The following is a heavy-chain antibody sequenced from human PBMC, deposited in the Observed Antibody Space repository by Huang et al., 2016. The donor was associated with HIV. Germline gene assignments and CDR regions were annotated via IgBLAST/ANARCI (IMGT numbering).Heavy chain of an antibody. Sequence: QVKLVQSGAEVKKPGASVKVFCKTSGYTFSGYAITWVRQARGQGLEWMGWGSPYNGDTNYEQNRQGRVNMTTETSTTSDYMELRSLTSDDTVIYYCARKCGRDIDYWGQGTLVTVSS. D-gene: IGHD2-21*01. J-gene: IGHJ4*02. V-gene: IGHV1-18*01. CDR2: GSPYNGDT. CDR3: ARKCGRDIDY. CDR1: GYTFSGYA.